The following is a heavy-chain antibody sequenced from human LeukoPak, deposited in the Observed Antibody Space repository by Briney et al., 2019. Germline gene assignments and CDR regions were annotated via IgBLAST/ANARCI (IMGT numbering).Heavy chain of an antibody. D-gene: IGHD2-15*01. V-gene: IGHV1-2*02. J-gene: IGHJ6*03. CDR2: INPNSGGT. Sequence: ASVKVSCKASGYTFTGYYMHWVRQAPGQGLEWMGWINPNSGGTNYAQKFQGRVTMTRDTSISTAYMELSRLRSDDTAVYYCARVLPYYYYYMDVWGKGTTVTISS. CDR1: GYTFTGYY. CDR3: ARVLPYYYYYMDV.